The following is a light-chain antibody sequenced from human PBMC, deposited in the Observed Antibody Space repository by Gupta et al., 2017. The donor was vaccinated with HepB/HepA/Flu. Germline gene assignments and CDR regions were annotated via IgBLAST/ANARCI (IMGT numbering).Light chain of an antibody. CDR3: GTWDSRLSVVV. V-gene: IGLV1-51*02. Sequence: QSVLTQPPSVSAAPGQTVAISCSGSSSDIGNNYVSWYQQLPGTAPKLLIYESNKRPSGIPDRFSGSKSGTSATLGISGLQTGDEADYYCGTWDSRLSVVVFGGGTTLTVL. CDR2: ESN. CDR1: SSDIGNNY. J-gene: IGLJ2*01.